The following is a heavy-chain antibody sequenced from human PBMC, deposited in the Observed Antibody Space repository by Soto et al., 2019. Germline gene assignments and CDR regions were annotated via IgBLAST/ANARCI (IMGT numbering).Heavy chain of an antibody. J-gene: IGHJ4*02. D-gene: IGHD2-2*01. CDR3: ARIGVSSGHESPDFDS. CDR2: ISGFNGKT. V-gene: IGHV1-18*01. Sequence: GASVKVSCKASGYTFNFYGITWVRQAPGQGLEWMGWISGFNGKTNYAADLQGRVTMTKDTSTSTAYMELRGLRSDDTAVSYCARIGVSSGHESPDFDSWGQGT. CDR1: GYTFNFYG.